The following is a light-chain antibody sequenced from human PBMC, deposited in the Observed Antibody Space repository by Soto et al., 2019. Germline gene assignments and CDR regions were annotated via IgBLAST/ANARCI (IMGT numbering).Light chain of an antibody. V-gene: IGKV3-20*01. CDR3: QQYGSAPWT. CDR1: QIFNIRY. Sequence: EIVLAQSPGTLSLSPGDRATLSCRASQIFNIRYLAWFQQRPGQAPRLLIYATSSRAADIPDRFSGSGSGTDFTLTINRLEPEDFAVYYCQQYGSAPWTFGQGTKVEIK. CDR2: ATS. J-gene: IGKJ1*01.